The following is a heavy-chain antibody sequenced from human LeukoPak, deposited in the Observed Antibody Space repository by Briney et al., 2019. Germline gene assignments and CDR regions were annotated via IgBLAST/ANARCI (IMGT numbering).Heavy chain of an antibody. CDR1: GGSFSGYY. Sequence: PSETLSLTCAVYGGSFSGYYWSWIRQPPGKGLEWIGEINHSGSTNYNPSLKSRVTISVDTSKDQFSLKLSSVTAADTAVYYCARDGEDPFDIWGQGTMVTVSS. V-gene: IGHV4-34*01. J-gene: IGHJ3*02. CDR3: ARDGEDPFDI. CDR2: INHSGST. D-gene: IGHD4-17*01.